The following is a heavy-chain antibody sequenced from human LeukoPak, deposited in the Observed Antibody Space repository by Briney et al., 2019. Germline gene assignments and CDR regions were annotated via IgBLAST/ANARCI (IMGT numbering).Heavy chain of an antibody. CDR1: GFTFSKYA. D-gene: IGHD4-17*01. J-gene: IGHJ3*02. Sequence: GGSPRLSCAASGFTFSKYAMIRGRQAPGRGLEWVSAIRSGGGGTLYADSVKGRFTISRDNSKNTLFLQMNNMRAEDTAVYYCARDPNGDYVGAFEMWGPGTKVTVS. CDR2: IRSGGGGT. CDR3: ARDPNGDYVGAFEM. V-gene: IGHV3-23*01.